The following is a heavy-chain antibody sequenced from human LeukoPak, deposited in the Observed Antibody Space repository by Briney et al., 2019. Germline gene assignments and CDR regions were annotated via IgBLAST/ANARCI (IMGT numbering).Heavy chain of an antibody. Sequence: ASVKVSCKASGYTFTSYGISWVRQAPGQGLEWMGWISAYNGNTNYAQKLQGRVTITADESTSTAYMELSSLRSEDTAVYYCARALYSTPPFDYWGQGTLVTVSS. J-gene: IGHJ4*02. CDR3: ARALYSTPPFDY. CDR2: ISAYNGNT. CDR1: GYTFTSYG. V-gene: IGHV1-18*01. D-gene: IGHD4-11*01.